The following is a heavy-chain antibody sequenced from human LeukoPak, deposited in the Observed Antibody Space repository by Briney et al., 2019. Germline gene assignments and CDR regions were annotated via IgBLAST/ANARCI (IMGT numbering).Heavy chain of an antibody. CDR2: IGGSGGVT. J-gene: IGHJ5*02. V-gene: IGHV3-23*01. D-gene: IGHD2-2*01. CDR3: AKDGRGGDCTSASCTNWFGP. Sequence: GGSLRLSCAASGFTFCTYALTWVRQAPGKGLEWVSTIGGSGGVTYYADSVKGRFTISRDNSKNTLYLQMNSLRAEDTAVYYCAKDGRGGDCTSASCTNWFGPWGQGTLVTVSS. CDR1: GFTFCTYA.